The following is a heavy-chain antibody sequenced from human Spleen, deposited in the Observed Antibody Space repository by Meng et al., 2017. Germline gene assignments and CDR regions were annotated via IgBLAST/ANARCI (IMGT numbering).Heavy chain of an antibody. CDR3: ARGYGWFNY. J-gene: IGHJ4*02. D-gene: IGHD5-18*01. CDR2: IYYSGST. V-gene: IGHV4-39*07. Sequence: SETLSLTCTVSGGSISRSNTYYWGWIRQPPGKRLEWIGSIYYSGSTYYNPSLKNRVTISIDTPKNQFSLKVSSVTAADTAVYYCARGYGWFNYWGQGTLVTVSS. CDR1: GGSISRSNTYY.